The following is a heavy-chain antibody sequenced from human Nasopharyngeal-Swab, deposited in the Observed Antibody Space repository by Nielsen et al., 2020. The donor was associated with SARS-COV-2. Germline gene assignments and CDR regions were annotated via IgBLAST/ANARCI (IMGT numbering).Heavy chain of an antibody. Sequence: SVKVSCKASGGTFSSYAISWVRQAPGQGLEWMGGIIPIFGTANYAQKFQGRVTITADKSTSTAYMELSSLRSEDTAVYYCARAVYSYGYIWFDPWGQGTLVTVSS. D-gene: IGHD5-18*01. CDR1: GGTFSSYA. V-gene: IGHV1-69*06. CDR3: ARAVYSYGYIWFDP. J-gene: IGHJ5*02. CDR2: IIPIFGTA.